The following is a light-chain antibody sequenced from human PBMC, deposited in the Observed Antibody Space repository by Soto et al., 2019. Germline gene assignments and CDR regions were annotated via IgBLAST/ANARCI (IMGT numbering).Light chain of an antibody. Sequence: EIVLTQSPGTLSLSPGARATLSCRASQSVGSTYFAWYQHKPGQAPRLLIYGSSFRATGIPDRCSGGGSGTDVTLTISRLGPEDYAVYYCHQRGSSPFTFGPGTKLDI. CDR1: QSVGSTY. CDR3: HQRGSSPFT. J-gene: IGKJ3*01. V-gene: IGKV3-20*01. CDR2: GSS.